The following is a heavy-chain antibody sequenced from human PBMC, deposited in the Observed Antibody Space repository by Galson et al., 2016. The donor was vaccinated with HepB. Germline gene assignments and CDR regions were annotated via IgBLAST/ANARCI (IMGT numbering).Heavy chain of an antibody. CDR3: AREGFNAFDV. Sequence: SLRLSCAASGFTFSTYAMHWVRQAPGKGLEWVSVIHSGGSTYHADSVKGRFTVSRDDSKNTVYLQMNSLRVEDTAIYYRAREGFNAFDVWGQGTVVTISS. J-gene: IGHJ3*01. CDR2: IHSGGST. CDR1: GFTFSTYA. D-gene: IGHD3-3*01. V-gene: IGHV3-53*01.